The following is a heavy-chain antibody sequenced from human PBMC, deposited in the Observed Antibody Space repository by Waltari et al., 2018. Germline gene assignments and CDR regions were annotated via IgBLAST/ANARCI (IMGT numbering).Heavy chain of an antibody. Sequence: QVQLQQWGAGLLKPSETLSLTCAVYGGSFSGYYWSWIRQPPGKGLEGSGERNHSGSTNYNPSLKSRVTISVDTSKNQFSLKLSSVTAADTAVYYCARTLRKQQLGRGGWFDPWGQGTLVTVSS. V-gene: IGHV4-34*01. CDR3: ARTLRKQQLGRGGWFDP. CDR1: GGSFSGYY. CDR2: RNHSGST. J-gene: IGHJ5*02. D-gene: IGHD6-13*01.